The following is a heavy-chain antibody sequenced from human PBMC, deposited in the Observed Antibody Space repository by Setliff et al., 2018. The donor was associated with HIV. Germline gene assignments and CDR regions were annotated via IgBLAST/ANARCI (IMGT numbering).Heavy chain of an antibody. CDR3: ARWVDDNSEGSYYHYMDV. J-gene: IGHJ6*03. CDR1: GYTFTSYG. V-gene: IGHV1-18*01. Sequence: ASVKVSCKASGYTFTSYGVSWVRQAPGQGLEWMGLISGYNGWTKYPQKFQGRVTMTTDTSTSTVYMELTSLTSDDTAVYYCARWVDDNSEGSYYHYMDVWGNGTTVTVS. D-gene: IGHD6-25*01. CDR2: ISGYNGWT.